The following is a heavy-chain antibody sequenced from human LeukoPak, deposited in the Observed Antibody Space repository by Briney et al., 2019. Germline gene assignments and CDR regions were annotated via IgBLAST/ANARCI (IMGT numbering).Heavy chain of an antibody. D-gene: IGHD2-15*01. Sequence: KSSETLSLTCAVYGGSFSGYYWSWIRQPPGKGLEWIGEINHSGSTNYNPSLKSRVTISVDPSKSQYSMKLSSVPAPDTAVYYCARGKLRAQRYCSGGSCYPYYFDYWGQGTLVTVSS. V-gene: IGHV4-34*01. CDR1: GGSFSGYY. CDR3: ARGKLRAQRYCSGGSCYPYYFDY. CDR2: INHSGST. J-gene: IGHJ4*02.